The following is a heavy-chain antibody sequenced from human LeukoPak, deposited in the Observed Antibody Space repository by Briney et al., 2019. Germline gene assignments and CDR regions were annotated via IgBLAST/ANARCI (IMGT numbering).Heavy chain of an antibody. V-gene: IGHV4-61*01. CDR1: GGSVSSGSYY. CDR2: IYYSGST. Sequence: SETLSLTCTVSGGSVSSGSYYWSWIRQPPGKGLEWIGYIYYSGSTYYNPSLKSRVTISVDTSKNQFSLKLSSVTAADTAVYYCARGVGATLYYYYGMDVWGQGTTVTVSS. D-gene: IGHD1-26*01. CDR3: ARGVGATLYYYYGMDV. J-gene: IGHJ6*02.